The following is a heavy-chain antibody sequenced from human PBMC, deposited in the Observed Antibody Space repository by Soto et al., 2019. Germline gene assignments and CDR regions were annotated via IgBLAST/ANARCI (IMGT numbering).Heavy chain of an antibody. CDR2: IKHTGSF. D-gene: IGHD3-10*01. Sequence: SETLSLTCTGSGGPVSGYHWRWIRQYPGKGLEWIAEIKHTGSFHYNPSLLSRVTMSVDTSKNQFSLNLSSVTAADTTVYYCARGDVGDLYFYYFGLDVWGQGTTVIVSS. V-gene: IGHV4-34*01. CDR3: ARGDVGDLYFYYFGLDV. CDR1: GGPVSGYH. J-gene: IGHJ6*02.